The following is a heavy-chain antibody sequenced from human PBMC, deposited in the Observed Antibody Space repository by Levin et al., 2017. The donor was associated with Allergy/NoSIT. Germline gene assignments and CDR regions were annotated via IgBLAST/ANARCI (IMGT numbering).Heavy chain of an antibody. Sequence: ASVKVSCKASGYTFTSYGISWVRQAPGQGLEWMGWISAYNGNTNYAQKLQGRVTMTTDTSTSTAYMELRSLRSDDTAVYYCARDLSGGIAARPIDYWGQGTLVTVSS. J-gene: IGHJ4*02. CDR2: ISAYNGNT. D-gene: IGHD6-6*01. CDR3: ARDLSGGIAARPIDY. V-gene: IGHV1-18*01. CDR1: GYTFTSYG.